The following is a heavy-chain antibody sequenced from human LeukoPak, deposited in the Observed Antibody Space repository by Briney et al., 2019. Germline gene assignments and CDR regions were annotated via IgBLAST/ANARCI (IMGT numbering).Heavy chain of an antibody. Sequence: SETLSLTCSVSGGSISGYYWSWLRQPPGNGLEWIGYISNSGNTDYNPSLKSRVTISVDTSKNQFSLKLSSVTAADTAVYYCARGRREYCSSTSCYKGYYYYYGMDVWGQGTTVTVSS. CDR2: ISNSGNT. CDR1: GGSISGYY. J-gene: IGHJ6*02. D-gene: IGHD2-2*02. CDR3: ARGRREYCSSTSCYKGYYYYYGMDV. V-gene: IGHV4-59*12.